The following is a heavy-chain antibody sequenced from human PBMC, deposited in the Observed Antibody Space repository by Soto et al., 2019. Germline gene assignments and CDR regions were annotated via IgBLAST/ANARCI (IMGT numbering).Heavy chain of an antibody. CDR2: INPNSGGT. V-gene: IGHV1-2*02. D-gene: IGHD3-22*01. CDR3: ARDLFYYDSSGYYPLDY. Sequence: ASVKVSCKASGYTFTGYYRHWGRQAPGQGLEWMGWINPNSGGTNYAQKFQGRVTMTRDTSISTAYMELSRLRSDDTAVYYCARDLFYYDSSGYYPLDYWGQGTLVTVSS. J-gene: IGHJ4*02. CDR1: GYTFTGYY.